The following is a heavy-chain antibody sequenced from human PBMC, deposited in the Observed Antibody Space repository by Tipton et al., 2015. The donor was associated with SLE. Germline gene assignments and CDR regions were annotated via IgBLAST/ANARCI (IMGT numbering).Heavy chain of an antibody. V-gene: IGHV4-61*08. CDR1: GGSISSGGYY. D-gene: IGHD6-19*01. J-gene: IGHJ6*03. Sequence: TLSLTCTVSGGSISSGGYYWSWIRQPPGKGLEWIGYISYSGSTNYNPSLKSRVTISLDTSTNQFSLKLNSVTAADTAVYYCARCSSGWYNIFYYYMDVWGKGTTVTVSS. CDR3: ARCSSGWYNIFYYYMDV. CDR2: ISYSGST.